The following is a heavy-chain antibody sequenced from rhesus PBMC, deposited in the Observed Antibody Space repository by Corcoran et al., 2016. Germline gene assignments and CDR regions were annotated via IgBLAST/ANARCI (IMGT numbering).Heavy chain of an antibody. Sequence: QVQLVQSGAEVKKPGSSVKVSCKASGYTFTDYYMHWVRQAPRKGLEWKGWNNPYKGNKKYAPKFQGRVTIPRDTSTSTAYMELGSLRSEDTAVYYCARLRYCSSTYCSEFDLWGPGTPITISS. CDR2: NNPYKGNK. J-gene: IGHJ2*01. V-gene: IGHV1S2*01. CDR3: ARLRYCSSTYCSEFDL. CDR1: GYTFTDYY. D-gene: IGHD2-15*01.